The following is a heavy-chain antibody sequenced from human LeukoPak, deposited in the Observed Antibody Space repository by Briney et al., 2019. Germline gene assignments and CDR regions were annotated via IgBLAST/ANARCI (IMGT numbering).Heavy chain of an antibody. CDR1: AGSISSGGNY. J-gene: IGHJ6*02. Sequence: PSETLSLTCTVSAGSISSGGNYWSWIRQNPGKGLEWIGYINYSGSTYYNPSLKSRVTISVDTSKNQFSLKLSSVTAADTAVYYCARNELISSNYYYYGMDVWGQGTTVTVSS. V-gene: IGHV4-31*03. CDR2: INYSGST. CDR3: ARNELISSNYYYYGMDV.